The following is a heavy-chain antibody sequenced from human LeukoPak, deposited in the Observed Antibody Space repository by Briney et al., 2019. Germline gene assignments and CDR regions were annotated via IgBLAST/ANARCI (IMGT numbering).Heavy chain of an antibody. Sequence: PGGSLRLSCAASGFTFSSYGMHWVRQAPGKGLEWVAFIRYDGSNKYYADSVEGRFAISRDSSKNTLYLQMNSLRAEDTAVYYCARVGYTSGWFRNWGQGTLLTVSS. CDR3: ARVGYTSGWFRN. V-gene: IGHV3-30*02. CDR2: IRYDGSNK. J-gene: IGHJ4*02. CDR1: GFTFSSYG. D-gene: IGHD6-19*01.